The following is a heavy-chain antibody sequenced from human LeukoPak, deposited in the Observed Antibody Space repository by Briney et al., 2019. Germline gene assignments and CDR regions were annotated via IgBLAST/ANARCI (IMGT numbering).Heavy chain of an antibody. CDR3: ARDGLRSYYDSSGYLGWFDP. CDR2: INHSGST. CDR1: GGSFSGYY. Sequence: SETLSLTCAVYGGSFSGYYWSWIRQPPGKGLEWIGEINHSGSTNYNPSLKSRVTISVDTSKNQFSLKLSSVTAADTAVYYCARDGLRSYYDSSGYLGWFDPWGQGTLVTVSS. J-gene: IGHJ5*02. V-gene: IGHV4-34*01. D-gene: IGHD3-22*01.